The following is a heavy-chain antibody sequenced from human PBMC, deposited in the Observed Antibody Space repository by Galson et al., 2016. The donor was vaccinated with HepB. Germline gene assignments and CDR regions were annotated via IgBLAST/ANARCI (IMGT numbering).Heavy chain of an antibody. J-gene: IGHJ4*02. CDR3: ARNVPVTIFGY. CDR2: ISSIGTQ. CDR1: GFTVSNNY. D-gene: IGHD3-3*01. Sequence: SLRLSCAASGFTVSNNYMTWVRHAPGKGLEWVSLISSIGTQLYADSVKGSFTISRDSSKNTLYLQMNSLRPEDTAVYYCARNVPVTIFGYWGQGTLVTVSS. V-gene: IGHV3-66*01.